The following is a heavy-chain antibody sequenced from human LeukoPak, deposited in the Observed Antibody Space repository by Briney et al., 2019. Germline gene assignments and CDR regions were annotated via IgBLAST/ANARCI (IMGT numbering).Heavy chain of an antibody. CDR1: GGSIGPYY. Sequence: SETLSLTCIISGGSIGPYYWSWIRQAAGKGPEWIGRIYTTGTADYNPSLKGRVFLSVDTSKNQFSLKVTSVTAADTAVYYCASQMYYSRSGTYDAFDIWGQGTMVTVSS. D-gene: IGHD3-10*01. J-gene: IGHJ3*02. V-gene: IGHV4-4*07. CDR3: ASQMYYSRSGTYDAFDI. CDR2: IYTTGTA.